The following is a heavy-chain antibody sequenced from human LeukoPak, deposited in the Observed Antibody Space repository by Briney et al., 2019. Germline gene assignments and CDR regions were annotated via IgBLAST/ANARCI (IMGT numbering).Heavy chain of an antibody. J-gene: IGHJ5*02. Sequence: PSETLSLTCTVSGGSISSYYWSWIRQPPGKGLEWIGYIYYSGSTNYNPSLKSRVTISVDTSKNQFSLKLSSVTAADTAVYYCARGRWRVRGWFDPWGQGTLVTVSS. CDR3: ARGRWRVRGWFDP. CDR1: GGSISSYY. CDR2: IYYSGST. D-gene: IGHD6-19*01. V-gene: IGHV4-59*12.